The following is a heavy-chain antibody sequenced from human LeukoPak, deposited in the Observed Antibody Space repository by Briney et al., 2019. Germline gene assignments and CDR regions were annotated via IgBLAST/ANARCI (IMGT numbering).Heavy chain of an antibody. V-gene: IGHV1-2*04. J-gene: IGHJ4*02. CDR3: ARVPLYSSGCYDY. Sequence: GASVKVSCKASGYTFTGYYMHWVRQAPGQGLEWMGWINPNSGGTNFAQKFQGWVTMTRDTSISTAYMELSRLRSDDTAVYYCARVPLYSSGCYDYWGQGTLVTVSS. CDR1: GYTFTGYY. CDR2: INPNSGGT. D-gene: IGHD6-19*01.